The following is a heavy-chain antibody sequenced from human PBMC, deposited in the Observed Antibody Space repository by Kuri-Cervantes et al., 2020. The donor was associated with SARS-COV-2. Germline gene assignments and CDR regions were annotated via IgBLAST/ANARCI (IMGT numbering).Heavy chain of an antibody. CDR2: IYYSGST. CDR1: GGSFSGYY. J-gene: IGHJ4*02. CDR3: ARGPNFDWSH. D-gene: IGHD3-9*01. Sequence: SQTLSLTCAVYGGSFSGYYWSWIRQPPGKGLEWIGYIYYSGSTNYNPSLKSRVTISVDTSKNQFSLKLSSVTAADTAVYYCARGPNFDWSHWGQGTLVTVSS. V-gene: IGHV4-59*01.